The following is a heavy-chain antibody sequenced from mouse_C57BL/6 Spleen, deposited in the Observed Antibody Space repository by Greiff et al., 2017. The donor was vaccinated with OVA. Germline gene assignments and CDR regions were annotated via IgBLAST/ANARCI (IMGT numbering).Heavy chain of an antibody. CDR3: ARDGYGTFDY. J-gene: IGHJ2*01. CDR1: GFTFSSYA. V-gene: IGHV5-4*01. CDR2: ISDGGSYT. Sequence: EVKLMESGGGLVKPGGSLKLSCAASGFTFSSYAMSWVRQTPEKRLEWVATISDGGSYTYYPDNVKGRFTISRDNAKNNLYLQMSHLKSEDTAMYYCARDGYGTFDYWGQGTTLTVSS. D-gene: IGHD1-1*01.